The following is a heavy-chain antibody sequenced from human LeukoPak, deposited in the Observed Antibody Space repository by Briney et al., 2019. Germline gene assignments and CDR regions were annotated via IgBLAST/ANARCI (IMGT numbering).Heavy chain of an antibody. J-gene: IGHJ4*02. CDR3: ARDRRYGSGSYNY. V-gene: IGHV1-8*02. CDR1: GGTFSSHA. D-gene: IGHD3-10*01. Sequence: GASVKVSCKASGGTFSSHAISWVRQAPGQGLEWMGWMNPNSGNTGYAQKFQGRVTMTRNTSISTAYMELSSLRSEDTAVYYCARDRRYGSGSYNYWGQGTLVTVSS. CDR2: MNPNSGNT.